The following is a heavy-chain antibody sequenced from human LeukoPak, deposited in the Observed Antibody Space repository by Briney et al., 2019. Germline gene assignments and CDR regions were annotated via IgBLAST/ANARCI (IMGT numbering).Heavy chain of an antibody. CDR2: ISAYNGNT. V-gene: IGHV1-18*01. CDR1: GYTFTSYG. D-gene: IGHD2-15*01. CDR3: ARDLAAPGWFDP. Sequence: ASVKVSCKASGYTFTSYGISWVRQAPGQGLEWMGWISAYNGNTNYAQKLQGRVTMTTDTSASTAYMELRSLRSDDTAVYYCARDLAAPGWFDPWGQGTLVTVSS. J-gene: IGHJ5*02.